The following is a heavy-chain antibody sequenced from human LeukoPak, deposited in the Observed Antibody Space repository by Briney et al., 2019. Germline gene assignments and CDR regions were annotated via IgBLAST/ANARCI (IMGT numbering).Heavy chain of an antibody. V-gene: IGHV3-30-3*01. Sequence: GGSLRLSCAASGFTFSSYAMHWVRQAPGKGLEWVAVISYDGSNQYYADSVKGRFTNSRDNSKNTLYLQMNSLRAEDTALYYCASAILGYSGYDYRGQGTLVTVSP. J-gene: IGHJ4*02. CDR3: ASAILGYSGYDY. D-gene: IGHD5-12*01. CDR2: ISYDGSNQ. CDR1: GFTFSSYA.